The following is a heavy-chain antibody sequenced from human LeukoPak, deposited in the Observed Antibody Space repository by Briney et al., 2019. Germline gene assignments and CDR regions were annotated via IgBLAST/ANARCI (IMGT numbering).Heavy chain of an antibody. D-gene: IGHD1-1*01. CDR2: INPNSGGT. CDR1: GYTFTGYY. CDR3: ATYPGTVAPGGMDV. V-gene: IGHV1-2*02. J-gene: IGHJ6*02. Sequence: ASVKVSCKASGYTFTGYYMHWVRQAPGQGIEWMGWINPNSGGTNSAQTFQGRVSMTRDTSISTAHMELSRLRSDDTAVYYCATYPGTVAPGGMDVWGQGTTVTVSS.